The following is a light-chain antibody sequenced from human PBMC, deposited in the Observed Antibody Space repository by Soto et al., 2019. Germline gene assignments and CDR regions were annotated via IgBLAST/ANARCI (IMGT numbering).Light chain of an antibody. V-gene: IGKV3-20*01. CDR3: QQHDILPIT. Sequence: EIVLTQSPGILSLSPGERATLSCRASQSVSSSYLAWYQQKPGQAPRLLIYGASSRATGIPDRFSGAGSGTDFTLTISRLEPEDFALYYCQQHDILPITFGQGTRLEI. CDR2: GAS. CDR1: QSVSSSY. J-gene: IGKJ5*01.